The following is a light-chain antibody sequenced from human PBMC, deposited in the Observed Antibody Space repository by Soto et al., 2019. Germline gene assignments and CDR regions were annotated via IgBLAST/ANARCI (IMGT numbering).Light chain of an antibody. Sequence: GDTVTITCRASQSISSSLNWYQQKPGKAPELLISTTSSLQSGVPSRFSGSGSGSDFTLTISSLQPEDFATYYCQQTYTTPRTFGQGTKVEIK. CDR3: QQTYTTPRT. CDR1: QSISSS. V-gene: IGKV1-39*01. CDR2: TTS. J-gene: IGKJ1*01.